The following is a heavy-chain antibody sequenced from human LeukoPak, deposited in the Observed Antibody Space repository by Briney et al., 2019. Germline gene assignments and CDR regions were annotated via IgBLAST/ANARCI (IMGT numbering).Heavy chain of an antibody. Sequence: SETLSLTCTVSGGSISSYYWSWIRQPPGKGLEWIGYIYYSGSTNYNPSLKSRVTISVDTSKNQFSLKLSSVTAADTAVYYCARNYDFWSGSYYFDYWGQETLVTVSS. J-gene: IGHJ4*02. CDR3: ARNYDFWSGSYYFDY. CDR1: GGSISSYY. D-gene: IGHD3-3*01. CDR2: IYYSGST. V-gene: IGHV4-59*01.